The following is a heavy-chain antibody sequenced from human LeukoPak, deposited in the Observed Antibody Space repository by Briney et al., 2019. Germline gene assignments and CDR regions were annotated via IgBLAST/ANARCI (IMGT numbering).Heavy chain of an antibody. CDR2: ISYDGSNK. D-gene: IGHD5-24*01. CDR1: GFTFSSYA. Sequence: PGGSLRLSCAASGFTFSSYAMHWVRQAPGKGLEWVAVISYDGSNKYYADSVKGRFTVSRDNSKNTLCLQMNSLRAEDTAVYYCARSRDGYTHFDYWGQGTLVTVSS. J-gene: IGHJ4*02. V-gene: IGHV3-30*04. CDR3: ARSRDGYTHFDY.